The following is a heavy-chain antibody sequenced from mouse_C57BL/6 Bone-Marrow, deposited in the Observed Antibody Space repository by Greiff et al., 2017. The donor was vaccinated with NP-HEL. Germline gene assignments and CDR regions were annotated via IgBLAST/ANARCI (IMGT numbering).Heavy chain of an antibody. Sequence: QVQLQQPGAELVKPGASVKMSCKASGYTFTSYWITWVKQRPGQGLEWIGDIYPGRGRTNYNEKFKSKATLTVDTSSSTVYMQLSSQTSEVSAVYYCARSDYDYLDYWGQGTTLTVSS. D-gene: IGHD2-4*01. CDR1: GYTFTSYW. V-gene: IGHV1-55*01. CDR3: ARSDYDYLDY. J-gene: IGHJ2*01. CDR2: IYPGRGRT.